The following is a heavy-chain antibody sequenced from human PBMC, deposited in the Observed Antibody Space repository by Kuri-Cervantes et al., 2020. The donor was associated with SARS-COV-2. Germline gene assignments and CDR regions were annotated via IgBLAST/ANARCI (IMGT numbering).Heavy chain of an antibody. J-gene: IGHJ4*02. D-gene: IGHD1-26*01. CDR2: IYSGGST. CDR3: ARGGELLQMIDY. V-gene: IGHV3-53*01. Sequence: GGSLRLSCAASAFTVSSNYMSWVRQAPGKGLEWVSVIYSGGSTYYADSVKGRFTISRDNSKNTLYLQMNSLRAEDTAVYYCARGGELLQMIDYWGQGTLVTVSS. CDR1: AFTVSSNY.